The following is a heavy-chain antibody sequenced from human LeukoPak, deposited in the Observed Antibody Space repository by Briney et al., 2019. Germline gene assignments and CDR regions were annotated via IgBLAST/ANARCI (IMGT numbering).Heavy chain of an antibody. J-gene: IGHJ3*02. V-gene: IGHV3-30*18. D-gene: IGHD3-22*01. CDR2: ISYDGSNK. Sequence: GGSLRLSCAASGFTFSSYGMHWVRQAPGKGLEWVAVISYDGSNKYYADSVKGRFTISRDNSKNTLYLQMNSLRAEDTAVYYCAKGYYDSSGYHRPGAFDIWGQGTMVTVSS. CDR1: GFTFSSYG. CDR3: AKGYYDSSGYHRPGAFDI.